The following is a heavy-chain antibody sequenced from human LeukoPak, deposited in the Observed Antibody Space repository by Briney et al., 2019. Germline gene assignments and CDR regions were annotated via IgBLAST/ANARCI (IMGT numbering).Heavy chain of an antibody. Sequence: GGSLRLSCTASKFTFSHYGMQWVRQAPGKGLEWVAVISSDGSIKVYADSVKGRFTLSRDNSINTVDLQMNSLRAENTAVYYCVKEYHSRGFGAYFDYWGQGTLVTVSS. D-gene: IGHD3-3*01. CDR1: KFTFSHYG. V-gene: IGHV3-30*18. CDR3: VKEYHSRGFGAYFDY. CDR2: ISSDGSIK. J-gene: IGHJ4*02.